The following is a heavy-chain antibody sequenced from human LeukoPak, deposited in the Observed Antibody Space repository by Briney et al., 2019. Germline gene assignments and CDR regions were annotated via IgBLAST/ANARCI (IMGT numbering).Heavy chain of an antibody. V-gene: IGHV3-21*01. CDR1: GFTFNSYS. CDR3: ARDFRHCGGDCYSERHYYFDF. CDR2: ISSSSNYI. D-gene: IGHD2-21*02. Sequence: GGSLRLSCAASGFTFNSYSMSWVRQAPGKGLEWVSSISSSSNYIYYADSLKGRFTISRDNAKNSLYLQMNSLRAEDTAVYYCARDFRHCGGDCYSERHYYFDFWGQGTLVTVSS. J-gene: IGHJ4*02.